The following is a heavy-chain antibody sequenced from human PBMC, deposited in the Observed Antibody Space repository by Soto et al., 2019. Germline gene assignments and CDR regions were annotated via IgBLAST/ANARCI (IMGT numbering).Heavy chain of an antibody. CDR2: FIPVYRTL. D-gene: IGHD3-3*01. V-gene: IGHV1-69*01. CDR3: ATGVIWIGYFTVDS. J-gene: IGHJ4*02. Sequence: QVQLVQSGAEVKKPGSSVKVSCKASGGSFGNSAINWVRQTPGQGLEWLGGFIPVYRTLNYAQKFQGRVTITADESTGTAYMTLRSLASDATAVYYCATGVIWIGYFTVDSWGQGTRVTVSS. CDR1: GGSFGNSA.